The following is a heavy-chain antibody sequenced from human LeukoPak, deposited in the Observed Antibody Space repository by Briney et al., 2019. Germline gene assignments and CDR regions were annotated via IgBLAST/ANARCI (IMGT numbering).Heavy chain of an antibody. Sequence: HPGGALRLSCVASGFTFSSYAMSWVRQAPGKGLEWVSAISGSGGSTYYADSVKGRFTISRDNSKNTLYLQMNSLRAEDTAVYYCAKDRANRGYRKKEGYFDYWGQGTLVTVSS. CDR2: ISGSGGST. V-gene: IGHV3-23*01. J-gene: IGHJ4*02. D-gene: IGHD5-18*01. CDR3: AKDRANRGYRKKEGYFDY. CDR1: GFTFSSYA.